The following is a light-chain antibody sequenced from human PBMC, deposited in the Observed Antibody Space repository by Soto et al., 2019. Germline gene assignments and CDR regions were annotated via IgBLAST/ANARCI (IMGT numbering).Light chain of an antibody. J-gene: IGLJ3*02. CDR2: YND. CDR1: RSNIGNNY. Sequence: QSVVTQPPSASGTPGQRVTISCSGARSNIGNNYLYWYQQVPGSAPKVVIYYNDQRPSGVPDRFSGSKSGTSGSLAISGLRSEDEADYYCATWDDSLSAWVFGGGTKLTVL. V-gene: IGLV1-47*02. CDR3: ATWDDSLSAWV.